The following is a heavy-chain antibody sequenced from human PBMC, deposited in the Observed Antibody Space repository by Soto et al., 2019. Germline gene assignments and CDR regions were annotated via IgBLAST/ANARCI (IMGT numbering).Heavy chain of an antibody. J-gene: IGHJ6*02. CDR2: IYPGDSDT. D-gene: IGHD6-19*01. V-gene: IGHV5-51*01. CDR3: ARSRRGAYSSGWYSLSGYYNYGIDV. CDR1: GYGFYAYW. Sequence: GESLKISCQGFGYGFYAYWIAWVRQMPGKGLERMGIIYPGDSDTKYSPSLQGQVTISADTSISTAYLQWTSLKASDTAMYYCARSRRGAYSSGWYSLSGYYNYGIDVWGQGTKVTVSS.